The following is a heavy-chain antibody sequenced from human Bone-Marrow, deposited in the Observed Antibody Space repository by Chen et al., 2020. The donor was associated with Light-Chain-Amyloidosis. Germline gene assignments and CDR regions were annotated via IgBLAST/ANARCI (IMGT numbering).Heavy chain of an antibody. V-gene: IGHV4-61*02. Sequence: QVQLQESGPGLVKPSQTLSLTCTVSGDSLFNDKYYWHWIRQPAGKGLERIGRVYNSGSTRYNPSLKSRITISVNTAKNQFSLNLTSVTATDTAVYYCVRDVMSTTGHRWFESWGQGTVVTVS. D-gene: IGHD1-26*01. CDR3: VRDVMSTTGHRWFES. J-gene: IGHJ5*01. CDR1: GDSLFNDKYY. CDR2: VYNSGST.